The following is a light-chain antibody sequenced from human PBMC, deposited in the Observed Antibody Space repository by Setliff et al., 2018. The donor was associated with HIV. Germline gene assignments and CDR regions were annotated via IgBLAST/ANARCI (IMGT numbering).Light chain of an antibody. Sequence: QSALTQPRSVSGSPGQSVTISCTGSSSDFGDYDYVSWYQQYPGKAPKLIIYDVYKRPSGVPDRFSGSKSDNTASLTISGLQADDEADYFCCSNAARPTCYVFGPGTKVTVL. V-gene: IGLV2-11*01. J-gene: IGLJ1*01. CDR1: SSDFGDYDY. CDR2: DVY. CDR3: CSNAARPTCYV.